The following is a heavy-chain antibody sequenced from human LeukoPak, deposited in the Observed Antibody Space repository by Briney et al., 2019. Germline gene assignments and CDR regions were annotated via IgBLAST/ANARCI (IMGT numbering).Heavy chain of an antibody. CDR2: ISSSDSSI. CDR1: GFTFSSYE. D-gene: IGHD3-22*01. Sequence: GGSLRLSCAASGFTFSSYEMNWVRQAPGKGLEWVSYISSSDSSIYYADSVKGRFTIPRDNAKNSLYLQMNSLRAEDTAVYYCAREPLPDYDSNDYHDFDYWGQGTLVTVSS. CDR3: AREPLPDYDSNDYHDFDY. V-gene: IGHV3-48*03. J-gene: IGHJ4*02.